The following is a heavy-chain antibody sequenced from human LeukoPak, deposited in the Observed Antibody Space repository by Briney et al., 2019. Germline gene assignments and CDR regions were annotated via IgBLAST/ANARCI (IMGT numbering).Heavy chain of an antibody. CDR3: ARGGYYRYDY. CDR1: GFTFTNYW. Sequence: GGSLRLSCVASGFTFTNYWMSWVRQAPGGGLEWVASLRQDASEIHYVDSVEGRFTISRDNAQRSVFLQMNRLRVEDTAVYYCARGGYYRYDYWGQGTLVTVSS. CDR2: LRQDASEI. D-gene: IGHD2-21*01. J-gene: IGHJ4*02. V-gene: IGHV3-7*01.